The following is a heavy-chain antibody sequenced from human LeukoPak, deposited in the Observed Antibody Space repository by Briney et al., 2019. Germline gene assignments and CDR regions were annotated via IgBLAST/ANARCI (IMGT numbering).Heavy chain of an antibody. CDR2: IYYSGST. V-gene: IGHV4-59*01. D-gene: IGHD3-10*01. J-gene: IGHJ3*02. CDR3: ASEPYYYGSGRNAFDI. Sequence: SETLSLTCTVSGASISSYYGSWIRQPPGKGLEWSGYIYYSGSTNYNPSLKSRVTISVDTSKNQFSLRLSSVTAADTAVYYCASEPYYYGSGRNAFDIWGQGTMVTVSS. CDR1: GASISSYY.